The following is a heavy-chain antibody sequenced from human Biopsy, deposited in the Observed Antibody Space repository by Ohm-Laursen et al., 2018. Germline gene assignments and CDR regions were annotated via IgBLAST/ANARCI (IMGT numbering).Heavy chain of an antibody. D-gene: IGHD2-15*01. CDR3: AKDQPDLAVVVAAHWYFDL. Sequence: SLRLSCAASGFTFSNYAMTWVRQAPGKGLEWVSAISDIGSSTFYSDSVKGRFTISRDNSKKTLYLQMNSLRAEDTAIYYCAKDQPDLAVVVAAHWYFDLWGRGTPVTVSS. V-gene: IGHV3-23*01. J-gene: IGHJ2*01. CDR2: ISDIGSST. CDR1: GFTFSNYA.